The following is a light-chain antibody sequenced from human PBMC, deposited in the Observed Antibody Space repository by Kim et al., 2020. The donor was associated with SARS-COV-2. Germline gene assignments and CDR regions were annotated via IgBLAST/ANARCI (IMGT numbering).Light chain of an antibody. J-gene: IGLJ1*01. V-gene: IGLV3-1*01. Sequence: SVSPGQTASITCSGDKLGDKYASWYQQKPGQSPVVVIFRDNRRPSGIPERFFGSNSGNTATLTISGTQAMDEADYYCQAWDSSIYVFGTGTKVTVL. CDR3: QAWDSSIYV. CDR2: RDN. CDR1: KLGDKY.